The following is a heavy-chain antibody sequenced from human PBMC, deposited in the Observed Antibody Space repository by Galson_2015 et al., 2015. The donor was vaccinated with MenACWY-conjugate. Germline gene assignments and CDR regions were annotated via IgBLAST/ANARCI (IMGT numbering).Heavy chain of an antibody. CDR3: ARHPPGGRGMDV. D-gene: IGHD1-26*01. V-gene: IGHV5-51*01. CDR1: GYSFTNYW. CDR2: IDPHNSNT. J-gene: IGHJ6*02. Sequence: QSGAEVKKPGESLTISCKGSGYSFTNYWIGWVRQMPGRGLEWMGLIDPHNSNTRYSPSFQGQVTISADESISPAFLQWSSLKASDTAMYYCARHPPGGRGMDVWGRGTTVTVSS.